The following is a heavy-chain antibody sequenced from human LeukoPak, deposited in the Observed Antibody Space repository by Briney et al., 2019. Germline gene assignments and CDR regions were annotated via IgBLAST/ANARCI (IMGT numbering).Heavy chain of an antibody. J-gene: IGHJ4*02. CDR2: INPSGGST. V-gene: IGHV1-46*01. CDR3: ARGPYSSGWYGLDY. Sequence: ASVKVCCKASGYTFTYYYIYWVRQAPGQGLEWMGLINPSGGSTRYAQNFQGRVTMTRDTSTSTVSMELSSLRSEDTAMYYCARGPYSSGWYGLDYWGQGTLVTVSS. D-gene: IGHD6-19*01. CDR1: GYTFTYYY.